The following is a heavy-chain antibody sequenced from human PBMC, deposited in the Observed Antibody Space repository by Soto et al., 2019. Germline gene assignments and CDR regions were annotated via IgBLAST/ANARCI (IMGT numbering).Heavy chain of an antibody. V-gene: IGHV1-18*01. CDR1: GYTFTSYG. D-gene: IGHD5-18*01. J-gene: IGHJ3*02. Sequence: QVQLVQSGAEVKKPGASVKVSCKASGYTFTSYGISWVRQAPGQGLEWMGWISAYNGNTNYAQKLQGRVTMTTDTSTSTADMELRSLRSDDTAVYYCARDQAGYSYASGAFDIWGQGTMVTVSS. CDR3: ARDQAGYSYASGAFDI. CDR2: ISAYNGNT.